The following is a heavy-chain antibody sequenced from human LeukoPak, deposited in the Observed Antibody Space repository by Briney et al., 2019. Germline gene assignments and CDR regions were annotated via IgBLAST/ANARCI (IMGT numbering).Heavy chain of an antibody. J-gene: IGHJ4*02. CDR2: ISGSGGST. Sequence: GGSLRLSCAASGFTLSGYAMSWVRQAPVKGLEWVSAISGSGGSTYYADSVKGRFTISRDNSKNTLYLQMNSLRAEDTAVYYCAKVFSSGRYFDWPYYFDYWGQGTLVTVSS. D-gene: IGHD3-9*01. CDR1: GFTLSGYA. V-gene: IGHV3-23*01. CDR3: AKVFSSGRYFDWPYYFDY.